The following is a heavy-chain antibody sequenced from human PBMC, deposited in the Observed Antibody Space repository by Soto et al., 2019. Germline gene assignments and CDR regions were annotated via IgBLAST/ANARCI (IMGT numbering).Heavy chain of an antibody. D-gene: IGHD3-3*01. J-gene: IGHJ6*02. CDR1: GYTFTIYA. CDR3: ARDKDFGVVRFYYYYGMDV. Sequence: QVQLVQSGAEVKKPGASVKVSCKASGYTFTIYAMHWVRQAPGQRLEWMGWINAGNGNTKYSQKFQGRVTITRDTSASTAYMELSSLRSEDTAVYYCARDKDFGVVRFYYYYGMDVWGQGTTVTVSS. V-gene: IGHV1-3*01. CDR2: INAGNGNT.